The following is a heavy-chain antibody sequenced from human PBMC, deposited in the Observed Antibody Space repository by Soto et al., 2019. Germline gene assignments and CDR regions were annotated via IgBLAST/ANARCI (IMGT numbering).Heavy chain of an antibody. CDR1: GFTFNNYA. Sequence: EVHLLESGGGLVQPGGSLRLSCATSGFTFNNYAMSWVRQAPGKGLEWVSTISGSGGSTYYADSVKGRFTISRDNSKNTLYLQLNRLRAEDTALYYCAKPTGLSCGRQAVDYWGQGAQVTVSS. V-gene: IGHV3-23*01. J-gene: IGHJ4*02. CDR3: AKPTGLSCGRQAVDY. D-gene: IGHD2-15*01. CDR2: ISGSGGST.